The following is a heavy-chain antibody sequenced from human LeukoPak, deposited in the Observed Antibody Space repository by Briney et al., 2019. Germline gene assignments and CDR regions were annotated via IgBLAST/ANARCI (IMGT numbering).Heavy chain of an antibody. J-gene: IGHJ6*03. D-gene: IGHD3/OR15-3a*01. CDR2: IIPIFGTA. CDR1: GGTFSSYA. CDR3: ARVDSRWDYYYYMDV. Sequence: ASVKVSCKASGGTFSSYAISWVRQAPGQGLEWMGGIIPIFGTANYAQKFQGRVTITADKSTSTACMELSSLRSEDTAVYYCARVDSRWDYYYYMDVWGKGTTVTVSS. V-gene: IGHV1-69*06.